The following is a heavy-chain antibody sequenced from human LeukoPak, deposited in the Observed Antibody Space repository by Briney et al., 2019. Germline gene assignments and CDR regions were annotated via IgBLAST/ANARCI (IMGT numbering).Heavy chain of an antibody. CDR2: IYHSGST. D-gene: IGHD1-1*01. J-gene: IGHJ4*02. CDR1: GDSINSAFYY. CDR3: ARHTRGKNWNGPFDY. V-gene: IGHV4-39*07. Sequence: DPSETLSLTCTVSGDSINSAFYYWNWIRQPPGKGLEWIGSIYHSGSTYYNPSLKSRVTISVDTSKNQFSLKLNSVTAADTAVYYCARHTRGKNWNGPFDYWGQGTLVTVSS.